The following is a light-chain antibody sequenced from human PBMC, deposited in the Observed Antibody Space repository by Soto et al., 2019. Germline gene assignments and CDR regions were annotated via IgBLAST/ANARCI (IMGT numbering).Light chain of an antibody. Sequence: DIQMTQSPSTLSASVGDRVTITCRASQSISSWLAWYQQKPGKAPKRLIYAASSLQGGVPSRFSGSGSETEFTLTISSLQPEDFAIYYCLQHSNCPVTFGQGTQVEIK. CDR3: LQHSNCPVT. V-gene: IGKV1-5*01. J-gene: IGKJ1*01. CDR2: AAS. CDR1: QSISSW.